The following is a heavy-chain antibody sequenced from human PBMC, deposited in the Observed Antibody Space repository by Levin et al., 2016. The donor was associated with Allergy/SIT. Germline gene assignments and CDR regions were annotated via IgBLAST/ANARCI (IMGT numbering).Heavy chain of an antibody. V-gene: IGHV4-34*01. D-gene: IGHD6-13*01. Sequence: WIRQPPGKGLEWIGEINHSGSTNYNPSLKSRVTISVDTSKNQSSLKLSSVTAADTAVYYCARGLRIAAAVPSWFDPWGQGTLVTVSS. CDR3: ARGLRIAAAVPSWFDP. J-gene: IGHJ5*02. CDR2: INHSGST.